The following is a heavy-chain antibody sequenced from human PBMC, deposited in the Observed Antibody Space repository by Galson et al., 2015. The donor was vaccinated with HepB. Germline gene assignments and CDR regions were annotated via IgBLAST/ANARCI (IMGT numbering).Heavy chain of an antibody. Sequence: SVKVSCKASGYTFTSYGISWVRQAPGQGLEWMGWISAYNGNTNYAQKLQGRVTMTTDTSTSTAYMELRSLRSDDTAVYYCARLNYCSSTSCYLLIDYWGQGTLVTVSS. CDR1: GYTFTSYG. D-gene: IGHD2-2*01. J-gene: IGHJ4*02. CDR2: ISAYNGNT. CDR3: ARLNYCSSTSCYLLIDY. V-gene: IGHV1-18*04.